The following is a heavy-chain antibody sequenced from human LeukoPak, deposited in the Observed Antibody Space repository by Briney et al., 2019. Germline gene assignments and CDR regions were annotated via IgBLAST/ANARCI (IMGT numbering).Heavy chain of an antibody. Sequence: GESLKISFKGSGYSFTSYWIGWVRPVPGKGLGWVVIIYPGDSDTRYSPSFQGQVTISADKSISTAYLQWSSLKASDTAMYYCARTVYYYDSSGYYGWFDPWGQGTLVTVSS. CDR3: ARTVYYYDSSGYYGWFDP. J-gene: IGHJ5*02. CDR2: IYPGDSDT. D-gene: IGHD3-22*01. CDR1: GYSFTSYW. V-gene: IGHV5-51*01.